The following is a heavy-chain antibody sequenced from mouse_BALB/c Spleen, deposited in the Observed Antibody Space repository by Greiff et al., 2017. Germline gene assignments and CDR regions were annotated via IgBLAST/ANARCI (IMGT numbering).Heavy chain of an antibody. Sequence: QVQLKESGAELARPGASVKLSCKASGYTFTSYWMQWVKQRPGQGLEWIGAIYPGDGDTRYTQKFKGKATLTADKSSSTAYMQLSSLASEDSAVYYCARSILPYAMDYWGQGTTVTVSS. D-gene: IGHD2-3*01. CDR2: IYPGDGDT. CDR1: GYTFTSYW. CDR3: ARSILPYAMDY. V-gene: IGHV1-87*01. J-gene: IGHJ4*01.